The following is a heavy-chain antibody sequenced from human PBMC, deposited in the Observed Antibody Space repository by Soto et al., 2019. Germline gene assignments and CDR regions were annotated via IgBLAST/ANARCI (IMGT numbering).Heavy chain of an antibody. J-gene: IGHJ4*02. CDR3: ARERREVLLFGQLLSNPPPLTFDY. CDR1: GFTFSSYW. Sequence: EVQLVESGGGLVQPGGSLRLSCAASGFTFSSYWMSWVRQAPGKGLEWVANIKQDGSEKYYVDSVKGRFTISRDNAKNSLYLQMNSLRAEDPAVYYCARERREVLLFGQLLSNPPPLTFDYWGQGTLVTVSS. D-gene: IGHD3-10*01. V-gene: IGHV3-7*01. CDR2: IKQDGSEK.